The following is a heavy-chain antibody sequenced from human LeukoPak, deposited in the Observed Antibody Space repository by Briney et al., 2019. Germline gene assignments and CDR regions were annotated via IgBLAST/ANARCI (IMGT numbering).Heavy chain of an antibody. J-gene: IGHJ4*02. D-gene: IGHD1-26*01. CDR2: IYYSGST. CDR1: GGSISSSSYY. V-gene: IGHV4-39*01. CDR3: ATRRVNSGSYWGY. Sequence: SETQSLTCTVSGGSISSSSYYWGWIRQPPGKGLEWIGSIYYSGSTYYNPSLKCRVTISVDTSKNQFSLKLSSVTAADTAVYYCATRRVNSGSYWGYWGQGTLVTASS.